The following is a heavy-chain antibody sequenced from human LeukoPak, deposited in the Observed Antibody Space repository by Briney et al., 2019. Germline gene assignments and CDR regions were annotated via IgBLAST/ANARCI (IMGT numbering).Heavy chain of an antibody. J-gene: IGHJ4*02. CDR1: GGSISSYY. D-gene: IGHD5-18*01. CDR3: ARQPVDTAMVIDY. Sequence: PSETLSLTCTVSGGSISSYYWSWIRQPPGKGLEWIGYIYYSGSTNYNPSLKSRVTISVDTSKNQFSLKLSSVTAADTAVYYCARQPVDTAMVIDYWGQGTLVTVSS. V-gene: IGHV4-59*08. CDR2: IYYSGST.